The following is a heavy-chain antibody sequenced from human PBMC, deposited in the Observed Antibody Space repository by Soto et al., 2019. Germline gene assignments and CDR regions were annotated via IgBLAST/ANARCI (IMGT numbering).Heavy chain of an antibody. J-gene: IGHJ6*02. CDR1: GGTFSSYA. CDR3: ARDSGKQWLGRDYYGMDV. CDR2: IIPIFGTA. V-gene: IGHV1-69*06. D-gene: IGHD6-19*01. Sequence: QVQLVQSGAEVKKPGSSVKVSCKASGGTFSSYAISWVRQAPGQGLEWMGGIIPIFGTANYAQKFQGRVTITADKSTSTAYMELSSLRSEDTAVYYWARDSGKQWLGRDYYGMDVWGQGTTVTVSS.